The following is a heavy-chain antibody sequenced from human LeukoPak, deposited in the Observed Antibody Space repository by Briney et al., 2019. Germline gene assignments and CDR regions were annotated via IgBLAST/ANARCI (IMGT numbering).Heavy chain of an antibody. CDR3: ARGAAAGTGDPRNWCDP. CDR1: GYTFTGYY. V-gene: IGHV1-2*04. Sequence: ASVKVSCKASGYTFTGYYMHWVRQAPGQGLEWMGWINPNSGGTNYAQKFQGWVTMTRDTSISTAYMELSRLRSDDTAVYYCARGAAAGTGDPRNWCDPWGQGTLVTVSS. J-gene: IGHJ5*02. D-gene: IGHD6-13*01. CDR2: INPNSGGT.